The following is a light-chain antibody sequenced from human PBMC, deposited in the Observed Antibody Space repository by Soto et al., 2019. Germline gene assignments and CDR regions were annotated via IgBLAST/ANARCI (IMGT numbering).Light chain of an antibody. J-gene: IGKJ3*01. V-gene: IGKV1-33*01. CDR2: DAS. Sequence: DIPMTQSPSSLSASVGDTVTITCQASQDIINQLNWYQQKPGTAPKLLIYDASHLETGVPSRFSGSGSGTYFTLTISSLQPEDIATYYCQKHDGVPQFGPGTKVDF. CDR3: QKHDGVPQ. CDR1: QDIINQ.